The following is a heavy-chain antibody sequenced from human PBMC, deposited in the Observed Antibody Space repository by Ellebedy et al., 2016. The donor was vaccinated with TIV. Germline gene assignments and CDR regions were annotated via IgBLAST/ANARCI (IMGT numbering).Heavy chain of an antibody. CDR1: GLTFDNAW. D-gene: IGHD2-15*01. J-gene: IGHJ4*02. CDR3: TTGDCSGGSRPFDF. CDR2: IKSKTDTGQA. V-gene: IGHV3-15*01. Sequence: PGGSLRLSCAASGLTFDNAWLSWVRQPPGKGLEWVGRIKSKTDTGQANYAEPLKGRFTISRDDSKNTLYLQRDSLETEETAVYFCTTGDCSGGSRPFDFWGQGTLVTVSS.